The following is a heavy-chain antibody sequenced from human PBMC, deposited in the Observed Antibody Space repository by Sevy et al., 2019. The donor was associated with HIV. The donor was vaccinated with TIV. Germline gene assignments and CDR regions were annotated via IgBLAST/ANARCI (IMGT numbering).Heavy chain of an antibody. Sequence: GGSLRLSCAASGFNFSSYGMHWVRQAPGKGLEWVAVISYDGSSNNYADSVKGRLTISRDNSKNTVYLQINRLRAEDTAVYYCAKESGSYYDFWSGHDAFAIWGQGTMVTVSS. V-gene: IGHV3-30*18. CDR2: ISYDGSSN. J-gene: IGHJ3*02. D-gene: IGHD3-3*01. CDR3: AKESGSYYDFWSGHDAFAI. CDR1: GFNFSSYG.